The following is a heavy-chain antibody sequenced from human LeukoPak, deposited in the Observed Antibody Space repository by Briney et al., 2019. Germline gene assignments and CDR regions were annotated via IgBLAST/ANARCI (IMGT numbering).Heavy chain of an antibody. D-gene: IGHD5-12*01. CDR1: GFTFYNTW. Sequence: GGSLRLSCTVSGFTFYNTWMNWVRRAPGKGLEWVGRIKTRSDGGTTDYAAPIKGRFTISRDDSKNTLFLQMNSLKTEDTAVYYCATGGYDFSYWGQGTLVTVSS. CDR3: ATGGYDFSY. CDR2: IKTRSDGGTT. J-gene: IGHJ4*02. V-gene: IGHV3-15*07.